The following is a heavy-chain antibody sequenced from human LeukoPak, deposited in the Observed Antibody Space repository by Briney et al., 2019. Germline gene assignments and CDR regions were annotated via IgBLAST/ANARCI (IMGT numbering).Heavy chain of an antibody. D-gene: IGHD4-17*01. CDR1: GFPFSSCA. CDR3: TSYRLLGDNGDATHY. CDR2: INAGNGNT. Sequence: GGSLRLSCAASGFPFSSCAMHWVRQAPGQRLEWMGWINAGNGNTKYSQKFQDRVTITTDTSATTAYMELSSLRSEDTAVYYCTSYRLLGDNGDATHYWGQGTLVTVSS. J-gene: IGHJ4*02. V-gene: IGHV1-3*01.